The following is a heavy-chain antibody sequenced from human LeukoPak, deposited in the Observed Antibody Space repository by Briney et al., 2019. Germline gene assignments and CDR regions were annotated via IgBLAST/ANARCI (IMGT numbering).Heavy chain of an antibody. Sequence: GASVKVSCTASGYTFAGYYVHWVRQAPGQGLEWMGWINPNSGDTNYAQKFQGRVTMTRDTSISTAYMEMSRLRSDDAAVYYCARAPWFDPWGQGTLVTVSS. CDR3: ARAPWFDP. CDR2: INPNSGDT. J-gene: IGHJ5*02. CDR1: GYTFAGYY. V-gene: IGHV1-2*02.